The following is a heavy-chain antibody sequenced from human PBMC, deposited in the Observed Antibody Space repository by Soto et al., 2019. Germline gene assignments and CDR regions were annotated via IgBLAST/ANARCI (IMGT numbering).Heavy chain of an antibody. V-gene: IGHV1-18*01. CDR1: GYTFTSYA. CDR3: AIDAPPADS. CDR2: ISAYNGNT. Sequence: QVQLVQSGAEVKKPGASVKVSCKASGYTFTSYAISWVRQAPGQGLEGMGWISAYNGNTNYAQKHQGRVTMTTDTSTSTDYMELKSLRSDDTAVYYCAIDAPPADSWGQGPLVTVSS. J-gene: IGHJ4*02.